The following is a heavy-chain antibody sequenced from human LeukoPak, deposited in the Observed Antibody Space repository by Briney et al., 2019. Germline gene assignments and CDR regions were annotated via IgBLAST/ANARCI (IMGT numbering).Heavy chain of an antibody. CDR3: AKDSLGGANVIDY. J-gene: IGHJ4*02. Sequence: QTGGSLRLSCTASGFTFSSYGMHWVRQAPGKGLEWVAVILFDGSYIYYADSVKGRFTISRDNSKNTVYLQMNSLRAEDTAVFYCAKDSLGGANVIDYWGQGTLVTVSS. CDR2: ILFDGSYI. CDR1: GFTFSSYG. D-gene: IGHD2-21*01. V-gene: IGHV3-30*18.